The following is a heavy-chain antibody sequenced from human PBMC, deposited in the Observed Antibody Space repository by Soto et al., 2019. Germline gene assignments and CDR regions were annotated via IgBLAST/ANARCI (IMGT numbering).Heavy chain of an antibody. D-gene: IGHD1-26*01. CDR2: INHSGST. J-gene: IGHJ4*02. CDR3: ARGAGIVGATYFDY. CDR1: GGSFSGYY. Sequence: WETLSLTCAVYGGSFSGYYWSWIRQPPGKGLEWIGEINHSGSTNYNPSLKSRVTISVDTSKNQFSLKLSSVTAADTAVYYCARGAGIVGATYFDYWGQGTLVTVSS. V-gene: IGHV4-34*01.